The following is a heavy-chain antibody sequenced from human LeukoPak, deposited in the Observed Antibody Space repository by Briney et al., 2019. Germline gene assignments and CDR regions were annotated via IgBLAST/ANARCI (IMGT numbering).Heavy chain of an antibody. D-gene: IGHD3-22*01. Sequence: GGSLRLSCAASGFTFSSYSMNWVRQAPGKGLEWVSSISSSSSYICYADSVKGRFTISRDNAKNSLYLQMNSLRAEDTAVYYCARDFFDSSGYYYPVIGYWGQGTLVTVSS. CDR1: GFTFSSYS. CDR2: ISSSSSYI. CDR3: ARDFFDSSGYYYPVIGY. V-gene: IGHV3-21*01. J-gene: IGHJ4*02.